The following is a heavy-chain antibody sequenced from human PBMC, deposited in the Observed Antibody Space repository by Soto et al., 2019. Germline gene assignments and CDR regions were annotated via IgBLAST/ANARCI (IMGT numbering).Heavy chain of an antibody. CDR2: IYYSGST. Sequence: SETLSLTCTVSGGSISSYYWSWIRQPPGKGLEWIGYIYYSGSTNYNPSLKSRVTISVDTSTNRFSLRLRSVTAADTAVYYCAGGHYDYVWGSYRSEGAGYWGQGTLVTVSS. CDR3: AGGHYDYVWGSYRSEGAGY. J-gene: IGHJ4*02. CDR1: GGSISSYY. V-gene: IGHV4-59*12. D-gene: IGHD3-16*02.